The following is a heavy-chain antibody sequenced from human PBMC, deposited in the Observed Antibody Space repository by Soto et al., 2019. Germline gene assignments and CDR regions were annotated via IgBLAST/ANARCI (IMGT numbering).Heavy chain of an antibody. CDR1: GGSFSGYY. D-gene: IGHD6-6*01. J-gene: IGHJ5*02. CDR3: ARRSSSSLGSLLDP. Sequence: SETLSLTCAVYGGSFSGYYWSWIRQPPGKGLEWIGEINHSGSTNYNPSLESRVTMSVDTSKNQFSLKLSSVTPTDTAVYYCARRSSSSLGSLLDPWGRGILVTVSS. V-gene: IGHV4-34*01. CDR2: INHSGST.